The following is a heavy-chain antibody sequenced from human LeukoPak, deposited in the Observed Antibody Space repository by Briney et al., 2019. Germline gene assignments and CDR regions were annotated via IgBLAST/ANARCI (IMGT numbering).Heavy chain of an antibody. D-gene: IGHD1-26*01. CDR3: ARDGWQWEPSGGRGDY. CDR1: GFTFSSYW. V-gene: IGHV3-7*01. Sequence: GGSLRLSFAASGFTFSSYWMSWVRQAPGKGLEWVANMKQDGSEKYYVDSVKGRFTISRDNAKNSLYLQMNSLRAEDTAVYYCARDGWQWEPSGGRGDYWGQGTLVTVSS. J-gene: IGHJ4*02. CDR2: MKQDGSEK.